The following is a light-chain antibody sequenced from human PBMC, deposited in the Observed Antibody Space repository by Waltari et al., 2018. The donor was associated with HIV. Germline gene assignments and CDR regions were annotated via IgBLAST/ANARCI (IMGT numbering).Light chain of an antibody. Sequence: SYVLTQPPSVSVAPGAAATISCGAWNIGGKSVLWYKQQPGQAPVLVTRYNSDRPSGIPDRISGSNSGHTATLTITSVEAGDEATYYCQVWDSSNEHVVFGGGTELTVL. V-gene: IGLV3-21*04. CDR3: QVWDSSNEHVV. J-gene: IGLJ3*02. CDR1: NIGGKS. CDR2: YNS.